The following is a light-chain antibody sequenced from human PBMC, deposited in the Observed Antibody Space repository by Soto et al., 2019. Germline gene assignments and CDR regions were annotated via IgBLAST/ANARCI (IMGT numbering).Light chain of an antibody. CDR3: QQRSSWPRIT. V-gene: IGKV3D-20*02. Sequence: EIALTQSPGTLSLSPVEIATLSFMASQSVSSSYLAWYQQKPGQAPRLLIYDASKRATDIPDRFIGSGSGTDFTLTISSLEPEDFAVYYCQQRSSWPRITFGQGTRLEIK. CDR1: QSVSSSY. CDR2: DAS. J-gene: IGKJ5*01.